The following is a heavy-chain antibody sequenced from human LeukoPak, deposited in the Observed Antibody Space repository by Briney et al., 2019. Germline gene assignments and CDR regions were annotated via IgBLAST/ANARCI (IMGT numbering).Heavy chain of an antibody. D-gene: IGHD2-2*01. J-gene: IGHJ6*03. V-gene: IGHV1-2*02. CDR3: ARDGQYCSSTSCYRFPGKYYYMDV. Sequence: ASVKVSCKASGYTFTGYYMHWVRQAPGQGLEWMGWINPNSGGTNYAQKFQGRVTMTRDTSISTAYMELSRLRSDDTAVYYCARDGQYCSSTSCYRFPGKYYYMDVWGKGTTVTVSS. CDR1: GYTFTGYY. CDR2: INPNSGGT.